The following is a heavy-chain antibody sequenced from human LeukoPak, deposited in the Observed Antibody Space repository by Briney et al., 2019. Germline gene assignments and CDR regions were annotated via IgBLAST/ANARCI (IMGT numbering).Heavy chain of an antibody. CDR3: ARDRHTAMVYYYYYMDV. J-gene: IGHJ6*03. CDR1: RFTFSSYA. CDR2: ISPSSHYI. D-gene: IGHD5-18*01. Sequence: GGSLRLSCAASRFTFSSYAMTWVRQAPGKGLEWVSSISPSSHYIYYADSVRGRFAISRDNARNSLYLQMNSLRDEDTAVYYCARDRHTAMVYYYYYMDVWGTGTTVTVSS. V-gene: IGHV3-21*04.